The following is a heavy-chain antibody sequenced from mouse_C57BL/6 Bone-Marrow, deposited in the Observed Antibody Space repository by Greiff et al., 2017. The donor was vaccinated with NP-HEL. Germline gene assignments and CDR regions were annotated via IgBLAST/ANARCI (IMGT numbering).Heavy chain of an antibody. V-gene: IGHV1-55*01. Sequence: QVQLQQPGAELVKPGASVKMSCKASGYTFTSYWITWVKQRPGQGLEWIGDIYPGSGSTNYNEKFKSKATLTVDTSSSTAYMQLSSLTSEDSAVYYCARWRYYYYGSSYVGYFEVWGTGTTVTVSS. D-gene: IGHD1-1*01. CDR1: GYTFTSYW. J-gene: IGHJ1*03. CDR2: IYPGSGST. CDR3: ARWRYYYYGSSYVGYFEV.